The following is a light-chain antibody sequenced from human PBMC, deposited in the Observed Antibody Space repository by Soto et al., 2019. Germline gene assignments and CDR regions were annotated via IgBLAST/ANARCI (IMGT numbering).Light chain of an antibody. CDR2: GAS. Sequence: EIVLTQSPGTLSLSPGERATLSCRASQSLGSNYLAWYQQKPGQAPRLLIYGASGRATGIPDRFSGSGSGTDFTLTMSRLEPEDFAVYYCQHYGASPFTFGPGTKVDIK. CDR1: QSLGSNY. V-gene: IGKV3-20*01. CDR3: QHYGASPFT. J-gene: IGKJ3*01.